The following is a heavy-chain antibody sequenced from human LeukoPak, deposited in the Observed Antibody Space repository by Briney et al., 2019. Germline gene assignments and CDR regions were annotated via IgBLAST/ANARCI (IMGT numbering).Heavy chain of an antibody. CDR3: ASGSYYPEYFQH. J-gene: IGHJ1*01. CDR1: GFTFSDHY. V-gene: IGHV3-72*01. Sequence: PGGSLRLSCAASGFTFSDHYMDWVRQAPGKGLEWVGRTRNKANSYTTEYAASVKGRFTISRDDSKNSLYLQMNSLKTEDTAVYYRASGSYYPEYFQHWGQGTLVTVSS. CDR2: TRNKANSYTT. D-gene: IGHD1-26*01.